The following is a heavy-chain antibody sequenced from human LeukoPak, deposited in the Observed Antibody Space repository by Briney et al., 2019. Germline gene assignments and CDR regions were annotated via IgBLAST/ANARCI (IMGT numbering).Heavy chain of an antibody. D-gene: IGHD2-2*01. Sequence: GGSLRLSCAASGFSFSNYAMNWVRQAPGKGLEWVGRIKSKTDGVTTDYAAPVKGRFTISRDDSKNTLYLQMNSLKTEDTAVYYCTTGYCSSTSCYRASEKKYYFDYWGQGTLVTVSS. V-gene: IGHV3-15*01. CDR1: GFSFSNYA. J-gene: IGHJ4*02. CDR3: TTGYCSSTSCYRASEKKYYFDY. CDR2: IKSKTDGVTT.